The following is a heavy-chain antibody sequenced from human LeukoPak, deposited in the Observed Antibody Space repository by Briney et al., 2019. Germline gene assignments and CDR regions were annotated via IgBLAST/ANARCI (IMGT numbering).Heavy chain of an antibody. Sequence: SETLSLTCSVSGGSISSHYWRWIRQPPGKGLEWSGYISNSGSTGYNPSLKRRVTISLNPSKTQFYMKLSSVTAADTAVYYCARDALEGYISYYYMDVGGKGTSVTVSS. V-gene: IGHV4-59*11. CDR2: ISNSGST. D-gene: IGHD3-3*01. J-gene: IGHJ6*03. CDR1: GGSISSHY. CDR3: ARDALEGYISYYYMDV.